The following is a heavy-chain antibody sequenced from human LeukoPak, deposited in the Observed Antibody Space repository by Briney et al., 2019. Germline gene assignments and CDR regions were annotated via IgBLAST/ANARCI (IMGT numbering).Heavy chain of an antibody. CDR3: ARDPYDTSANDAFDI. Sequence: PSQTLSLTCTVSGGSISSGTYYWNWIRQPAGKGLEWIGRIYTSGGTNYNPSLKSRVTISVDTSKNQFSLKLTSVTAADTAMYYCARDPYDTSANDAFDIWGQGTMVSVSS. CDR2: IYTSGGT. V-gene: IGHV4-61*02. CDR1: GGSISSGTYY. D-gene: IGHD3-22*01. J-gene: IGHJ3*02.